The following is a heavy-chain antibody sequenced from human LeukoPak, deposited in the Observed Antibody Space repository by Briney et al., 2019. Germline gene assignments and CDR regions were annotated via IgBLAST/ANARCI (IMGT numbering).Heavy chain of an antibody. CDR2: IYYSGST. Sequence: SETLSLTCTVSGGSISSYYWSWIRQPPGKGLEGIGYIYYSGSTNYNPSLTSRGTISVDTSKNQFSLKLSSVTAADTAVYYCARSLRSSRITMVRENYYFDYWGQGTLVTVSS. J-gene: IGHJ4*02. CDR3: ARSLRSSRITMVRENYYFDY. D-gene: IGHD3-10*01. CDR1: GGSISSYY. V-gene: IGHV4-59*01.